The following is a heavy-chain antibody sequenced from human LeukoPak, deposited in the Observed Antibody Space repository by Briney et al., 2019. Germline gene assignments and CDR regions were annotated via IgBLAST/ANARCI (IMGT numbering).Heavy chain of an antibody. CDR1: GFTFSNYW. D-gene: IGHD2-2*01. CDR3: ARGVEYCSSTTCSAFDY. CDR2: INTDGSST. Sequence: GGSLRLSCAASGFTFSNYWMYWVRQPPGKGLVWVSRINTDGSSTSYADSVKGRFTISRDNAKNTLYLQMNSLRAEDTAVYYCARGVEYCSSTTCSAFDYWGQGTLVTVSS. J-gene: IGHJ4*02. V-gene: IGHV3-74*01.